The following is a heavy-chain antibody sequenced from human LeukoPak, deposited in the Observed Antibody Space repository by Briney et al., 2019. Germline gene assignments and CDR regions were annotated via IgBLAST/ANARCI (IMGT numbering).Heavy chain of an antibody. D-gene: IGHD3-22*01. CDR1: GGSISSGSYY. Sequence: PSETLSLTCTVSGGSISSGSYYWSWIRQPAGKGLEWIGRIYTSGSTNYNPSLKSRVTISVDTSKNQFSLKLSSVTAADTAVYYCARAMILGAFDIWGQGTMVTVSS. V-gene: IGHV4-61*02. CDR3: ARAMILGAFDI. J-gene: IGHJ3*02. CDR2: IYTSGST.